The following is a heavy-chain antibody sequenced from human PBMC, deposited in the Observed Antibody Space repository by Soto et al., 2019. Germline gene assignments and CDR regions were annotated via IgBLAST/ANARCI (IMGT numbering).Heavy chain of an antibody. J-gene: IGHJ3*02. Sequence: QVQLQESGPGLVKPSQTLSLTCTVSVGSISSGDYYWSWIRHPPGKGLVWIGYIYYSGSTYYNPYLKSRVNITVDTSKHQFPLKLRSVTAADTAVYYCARSKIWYSSSWRGAFDIWGQGTMVTVSS. CDR2: IYYSGST. CDR1: VGSISSGDYY. V-gene: IGHV4-30-4*01. CDR3: ARSKIWYSSSWRGAFDI. D-gene: IGHD6-13*01.